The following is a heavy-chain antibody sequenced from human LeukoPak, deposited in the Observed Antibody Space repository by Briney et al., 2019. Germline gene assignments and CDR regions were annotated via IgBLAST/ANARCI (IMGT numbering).Heavy chain of an antibody. CDR1: GYTFTSYG. CDR2: ISAYNGNT. V-gene: IGHV1-18*01. D-gene: IGHD5-12*01. Sequence: GASVKVSCKASGYTFTSYGISWVRQAPGQGLEWMGWISAYNGNTNYAQKLQGRVTMTTDTSTSTAYMELRSLRSDDTAVYYRARDPLVNSGYEDFDYWGQGTLVTVSS. CDR3: ARDPLVNSGYEDFDY. J-gene: IGHJ4*02.